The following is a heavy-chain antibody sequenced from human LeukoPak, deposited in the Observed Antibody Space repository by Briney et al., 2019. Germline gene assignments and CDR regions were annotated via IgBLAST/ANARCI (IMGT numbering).Heavy chain of an antibody. CDR1: GGSFSGYY. D-gene: IGHD6-19*01. CDR3: ARGRETVAGTYYFVY. Sequence: SETLSLTCAVYGGSFSGYYWSWIRQPPGKGLERIGEINHSGSTNYNPSLKSRVTISVDTSKNQFSLKLGSVTAADTAVYYCARGRETVAGTYYFVYWGQGTLVTVSS. V-gene: IGHV4-34*01. J-gene: IGHJ4*02. CDR2: INHSGST.